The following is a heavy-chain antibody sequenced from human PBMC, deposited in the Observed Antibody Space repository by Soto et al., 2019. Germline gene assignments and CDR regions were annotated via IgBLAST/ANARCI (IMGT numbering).Heavy chain of an antibody. CDR1: GGTFSSYA. CDR2: IIPIFGTA. J-gene: IGHJ3*02. Sequence: SVKVSCKASGGTFSSYAISWVRQAPGQGLEWMGGIIPIFGTADYAQKFQGRVTITADESTSTAYMELSSLRSEDTAVYYCARQHTVVVTAAVPLLDIWGQGTMVTVSS. CDR3: ARQHTVVVTAAVPLLDI. D-gene: IGHD2-21*02. V-gene: IGHV1-69*13.